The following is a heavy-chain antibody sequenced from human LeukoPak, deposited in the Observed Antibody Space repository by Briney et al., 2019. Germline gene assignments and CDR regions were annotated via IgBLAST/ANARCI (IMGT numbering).Heavy chain of an antibody. Sequence: SETLSLTCAVYGGSFSGYYWSWIRQPPGKGLEWIGEINHSGSTNYNPSLKSRVTISVDTSKNQFSLKLSSVTAADTAVYYCARLTLNNYYLDYWGQGTLVTVSS. D-gene: IGHD2-8*01. CDR3: ARLTLNNYYLDY. V-gene: IGHV4-34*01. CDR2: INHSGST. J-gene: IGHJ4*02. CDR1: GGSFSGYY.